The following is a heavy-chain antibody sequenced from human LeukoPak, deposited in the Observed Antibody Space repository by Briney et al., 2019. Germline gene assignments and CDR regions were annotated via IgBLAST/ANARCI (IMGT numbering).Heavy chain of an antibody. V-gene: IGHV3-30*04. D-gene: IGHD3-10*01. J-gene: IGHJ4*02. CDR3: AKDRSAGVRASPMDY. CDR1: GFTFSSYA. Sequence: GGSLRLSCAASGFTFSSYAMHWVRQAPGKGLEWVAVITYDGYYKYYANSVKGRFTISSDNSKNTLYLQMNSLRAEDTAVYYCAKDRSAGVRASPMDYWGQGTLVTVSP. CDR2: ITYDGYYK.